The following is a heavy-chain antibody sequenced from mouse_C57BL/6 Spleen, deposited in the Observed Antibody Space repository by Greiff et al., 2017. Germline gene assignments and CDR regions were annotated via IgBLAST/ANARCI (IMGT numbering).Heavy chain of an antibody. Sequence: EVQLQQSGAELVQPGASVKLSCTASGFNIKDYYMHWVKQRTEQGLEWIGRIDPEDGETKYAPQFQGKATITADTSSNTAYLQLSSLTSEDTAAYYCVATAPDYAMDYWGQGTSVTVSS. CDR2: IDPEDGET. J-gene: IGHJ4*01. CDR1: GFNIKDYY. D-gene: IGHD3-1*01. V-gene: IGHV14-2*01. CDR3: VATAPDYAMDY.